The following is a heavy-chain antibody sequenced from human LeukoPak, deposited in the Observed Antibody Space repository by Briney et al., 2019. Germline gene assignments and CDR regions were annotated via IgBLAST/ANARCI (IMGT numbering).Heavy chain of an antibody. V-gene: IGHV4-61*02. Sequence: SETLSLTCTVSGGSISSGSYYWSWIRQPAGKGLEWIGRIYTSGSTNYNPSLKSRVTISVDTSKNQFSLKLSSVTAADTAVYYCARGIMITFGGYYYYYMDVWGKGTTVTISS. J-gene: IGHJ6*03. CDR1: GGSISSGSYY. CDR3: ARGIMITFGGYYYYYMDV. D-gene: IGHD3-16*01. CDR2: IYTSGST.